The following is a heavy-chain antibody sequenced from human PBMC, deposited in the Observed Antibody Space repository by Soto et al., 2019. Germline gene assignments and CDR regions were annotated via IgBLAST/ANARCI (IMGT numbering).Heavy chain of an antibody. CDR3: AKVSDSDFCSGYYLSYYCGMDV. Sequence: QVQLVESGGGVVQPGRSLRLSCAASGFTFSSYGMHWVRQAPGKGLEWVAVISYDGSNKYYADSVKGRFTISRDNSKTTLYLQMNSLRAEDTAVYYCAKVSDSDFCSGYYLSYYCGMDVWGQGTTVTVSS. D-gene: IGHD3-3*01. J-gene: IGHJ6*02. CDR2: ISYDGSNK. CDR1: GFTFSSYG. V-gene: IGHV3-30*18.